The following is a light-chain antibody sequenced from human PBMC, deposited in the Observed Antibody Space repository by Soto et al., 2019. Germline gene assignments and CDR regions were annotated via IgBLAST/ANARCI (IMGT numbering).Light chain of an antibody. Sequence: EIVMTQSPATLSVSPGETATLSCRASQSLTSYLAWYQQKPGQAPRLLIYDASNRATGIPARFSGSGSGTDFTLTISRLEPEDFAVYFCQQYGSSPITFGQGTRLEIK. CDR3: QQYGSSPIT. J-gene: IGKJ5*01. CDR1: QSLTSY. V-gene: IGKV3-20*01. CDR2: DAS.